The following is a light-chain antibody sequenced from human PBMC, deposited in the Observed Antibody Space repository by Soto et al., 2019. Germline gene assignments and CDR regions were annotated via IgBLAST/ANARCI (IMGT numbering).Light chain of an antibody. CDR3: MQRKDFPPI. V-gene: IGKV2-40*01. Sequence: EIVMTQTPLSLPVTPGEPASISCRSSQSLLDTADGNTYLDWYLQKPGQSPQLLIFSLSYRASGVPERFRGSGSATNFTQKIGRGGAGGVGFYYGMQRKDFPPIFGGGTKVEIK. CDR1: QSLLDTADGNTY. J-gene: IGKJ4*01. CDR2: SLS.